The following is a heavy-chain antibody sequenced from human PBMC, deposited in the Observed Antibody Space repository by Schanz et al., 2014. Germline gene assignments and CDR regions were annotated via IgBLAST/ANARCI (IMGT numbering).Heavy chain of an antibody. J-gene: IGHJ3*02. V-gene: IGHV1-18*01. D-gene: IGHD3-10*01. CDR3: ARVHIATYHYNSPGAFDI. CDR2: INAHTGNT. Sequence: QLLQSGSEVRKPGASVKASCKASGYIFGSHGMTWVRQAPGQGPELMGWINAHTGNTQYAQKCQGRVNITIDTVTTTVHLELTRLRTDDTAIYYCARVHIATYHYNSPGAFDIWGQGTRVTVSS. CDR1: GYIFGSHG.